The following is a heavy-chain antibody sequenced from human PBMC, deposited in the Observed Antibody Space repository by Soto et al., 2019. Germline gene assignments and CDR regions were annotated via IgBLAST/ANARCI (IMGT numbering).Heavy chain of an antibody. V-gene: IGHV1-69*02. CDR3: ARALVSDYDTDY. CDR1: GGTFSSYP. D-gene: IGHD5-12*01. J-gene: IGHJ4*02. Sequence: QVQLVQSGAEVKKPGSSVKVSCKASGGTFSSYPISWVRQAPGQGLEWMGRIIPVLGIPNYAQKSQGRVTITADKTTSTAYMELSSLRSEDTAVYYSARALVSDYDTDYWGQGTLVTVSS. CDR2: IIPVLGIP.